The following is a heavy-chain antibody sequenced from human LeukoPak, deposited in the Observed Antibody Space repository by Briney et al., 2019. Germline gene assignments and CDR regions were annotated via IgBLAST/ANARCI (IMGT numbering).Heavy chain of an antibody. CDR1: GGSISSGGYS. Sequence: SQTLSLTCAVSGGSISSGGYSWSWLRQPPGKGLEWIGYIYHSGSTHYNPSLKSRVTISVDRSKNQFSLKLSSVTAADTAVYYCARVKMEVRWFGELEIDYFGYWGQGTLVTVSS. D-gene: IGHD3-10*01. J-gene: IGHJ4*02. CDR2: IYHSGST. V-gene: IGHV4-30-2*01. CDR3: ARVKMEVRWFGELEIDYFGY.